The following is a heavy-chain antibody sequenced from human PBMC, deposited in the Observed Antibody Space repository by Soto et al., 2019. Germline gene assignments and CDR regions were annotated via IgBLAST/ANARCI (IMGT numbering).Heavy chain of an antibody. J-gene: IGHJ6*02. CDR3: ARGGLSRLYYYGMDV. V-gene: IGHV1-69*13. Sequence: GASVKVSCKASGGTFSSYAISWVRQAPGQGLEWMGGIIPIFGTANYAQKFQGRVTITADESTSTAYMELSSLRSEDTAVHYCARGGLSRLYYYGMDVWGQGTTVTVSS. D-gene: IGHD1-26*01. CDR2: IIPIFGTA. CDR1: GGTFSSYA.